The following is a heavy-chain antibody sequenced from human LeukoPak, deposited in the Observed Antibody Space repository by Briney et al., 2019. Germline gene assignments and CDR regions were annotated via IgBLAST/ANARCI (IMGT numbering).Heavy chain of an antibody. CDR3: ARDGDYGDYVRWFDP. D-gene: IGHD4-17*01. J-gene: IGHJ5*02. Sequence: RASVKVSCKASGYTFTSYGISWVRQAPGQGLEWMGWISAYNGNTNYAQKLQGRVTMTTDTSTSTAYMELRSLRSDDTAVYYCARDGDYGDYVRWFDPWGQGTLVTVSS. CDR1: GYTFTSYG. V-gene: IGHV1-18*01. CDR2: ISAYNGNT.